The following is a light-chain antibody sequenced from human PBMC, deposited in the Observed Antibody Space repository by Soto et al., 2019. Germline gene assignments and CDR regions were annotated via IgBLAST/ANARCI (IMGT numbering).Light chain of an antibody. CDR1: SSNIGNNA. CDR2: YDD. J-gene: IGLJ3*02. CDR3: AAWDDSLNGNWV. Sequence: QSVLTQPPSVSEAPRQRVTISCSGSSSNIGNNAVNWYQQLPGKAPKLLIYYDDLLPSGVSDRFSGSKSGTSASLAISGLQSEDEADYCCAAWDDSLNGNWVFGGGTKLTVL. V-gene: IGLV1-36*01.